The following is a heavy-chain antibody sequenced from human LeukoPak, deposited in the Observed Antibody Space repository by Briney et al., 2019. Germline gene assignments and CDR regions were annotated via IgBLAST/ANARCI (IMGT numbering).Heavy chain of an antibody. Sequence: PSETLSLTCAVYGGSFSGYYWSWIRQPPGKGLEWIGEINHSGSTNYNPSLKSRVTISVDTSKNQFSLKLSSVTAADTAVYYCARNTRPRIAVACTQYFQHWGQGTLVTVSS. J-gene: IGHJ1*01. CDR3: ARNTRPRIAVACTQYFQH. CDR2: INHSGST. CDR1: GGSFSGYY. V-gene: IGHV4-34*01. D-gene: IGHD6-19*01.